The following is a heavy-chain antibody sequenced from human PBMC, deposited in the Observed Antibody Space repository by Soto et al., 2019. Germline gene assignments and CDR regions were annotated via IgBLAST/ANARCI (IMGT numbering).Heavy chain of an antibody. D-gene: IGHD6-13*01. J-gene: IGHJ6*02. Sequence: SVKVSCKASGGTFSSYAISWVRQAPGQGLEWMGGIIPIFGTANYAQKFQGRVTITADESTSTAYMELSSLRSEDTAVYYCARGMVAAAGPRDYYCGMDVWGQGTTVTVSS. CDR3: ARGMVAAAGPRDYYCGMDV. V-gene: IGHV1-69*13. CDR1: GGTFSSYA. CDR2: IIPIFGTA.